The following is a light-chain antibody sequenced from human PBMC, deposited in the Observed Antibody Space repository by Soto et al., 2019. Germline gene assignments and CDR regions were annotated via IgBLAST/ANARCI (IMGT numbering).Light chain of an antibody. CDR3: QQDDKSPLYT. J-gene: IGKJ2*01. CDR1: QSVSSSY. V-gene: IGKV3-20*01. Sequence: EIVLTQSPGTLSLSPGERATLSCRASQSVSSSYLAWYQQKPGQAPRLLIYGASIRASGIPDRFSGSGSGTDFTLTISRLEPEDFAVYYCQQDDKSPLYTFGQGTKLEIK. CDR2: GAS.